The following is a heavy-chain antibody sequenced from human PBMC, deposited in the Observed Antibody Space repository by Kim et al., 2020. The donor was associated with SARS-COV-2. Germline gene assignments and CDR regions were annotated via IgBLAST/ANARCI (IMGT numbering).Heavy chain of an antibody. Sequence: SETLSLTCVVSGGSISSNDWWSWVRQTPGKGLEWIGEIHHSGSTNYNPSLRSRVTISVDKSKNQFSLKVTFVTAADTGVYYCARTLGYCTGGSCYFDSWG. CDR1: GGSISSNDW. CDR2: IHHSGST. V-gene: IGHV4-4*02. CDR3: ARTLGYCTGGSCYFDS. D-gene: IGHD2-8*02. J-gene: IGHJ4*01.